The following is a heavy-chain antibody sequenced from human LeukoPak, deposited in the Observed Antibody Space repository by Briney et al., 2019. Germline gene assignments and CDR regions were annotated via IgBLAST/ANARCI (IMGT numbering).Heavy chain of an antibody. CDR3: ARVEGSGRDRPRYYYYYMDV. Sequence: SETLSLTCTVSGGSISSSSYYWGWIRQPPGKGLEWIGSIYYSGSTYYNPSLKSRVTISVDTSKNQFSLKLSSVTAADTAVYYCARVEGSGRDRPRYYYYYMDVWGKGTTVTVSS. CDR2: IYYSGST. V-gene: IGHV4-39*07. J-gene: IGHJ6*03. D-gene: IGHD6-25*01. CDR1: GGSISSSSYY.